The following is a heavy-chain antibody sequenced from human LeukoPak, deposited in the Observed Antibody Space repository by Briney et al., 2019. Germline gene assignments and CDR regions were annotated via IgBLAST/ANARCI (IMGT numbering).Heavy chain of an antibody. J-gene: IGHJ2*01. CDR2: VYYTGST. CDR1: GGSISSYY. Sequence: SETLSLTCTVSGGSISSYYWSWVRQPPGKGLEWIGFVYYTGSTNYSPSLKSRVTISVDTSKNQFSPKLRSVTAADTAVYYCARVYYSSSYDYWYFDLWGRGTLVTVSS. CDR3: ARVYYSSSYDYWYFDL. D-gene: IGHD6-13*01. V-gene: IGHV4-59*01.